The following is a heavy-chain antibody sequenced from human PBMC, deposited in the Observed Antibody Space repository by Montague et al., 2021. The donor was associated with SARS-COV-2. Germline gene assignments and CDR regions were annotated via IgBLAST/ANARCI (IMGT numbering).Heavy chain of an antibody. CDR3: ARAVNTGIGWFDH. D-gene: IGHD1-14*01. CDR2: VNYGGST. CDR1: SGSISSHY. Sequence: SETLSLTCTVSSGSISSHYWSWIRQPPGKGLEWIGYVNYGGSTNYNPFLKSRVSISLDTSKNQFSLRLNSVTAADTAVYYCARAVNTGIGWFDHWGQGTLVTVSS. V-gene: IGHV4-59*11. J-gene: IGHJ5*02.